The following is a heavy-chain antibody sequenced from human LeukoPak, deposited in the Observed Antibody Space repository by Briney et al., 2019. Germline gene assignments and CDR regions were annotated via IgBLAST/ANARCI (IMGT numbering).Heavy chain of an antibody. D-gene: IGHD2-15*01. CDR2: IYYSGNT. J-gene: IGHJ3*02. CDR3: AGYCSGGSCYNAFDI. CDR1: GGSISSYY. Sequence: ASETLSLTCTVSGGSISSYYWSWIRQPPGKGLEWIGYIYYSGNTNYNPSLKSRVTISVDTSKNQFSLKLSSVTAADTAVYYCAGYCSGGSCYNAFDIWGQGTMVTVSS. V-gene: IGHV4-59*08.